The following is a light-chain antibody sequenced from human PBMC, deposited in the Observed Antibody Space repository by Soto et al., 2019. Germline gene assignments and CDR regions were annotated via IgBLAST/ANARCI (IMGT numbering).Light chain of an antibody. V-gene: IGKV3-11*01. J-gene: IGKJ4*01. CDR3: QQRSDWPLT. CDR1: QSVSSY. Sequence: EIVLTQSPTTLSLSPGERATLSCRARQSVSSYFAWYQQKPGQAPRLLIYDASTRAAGIPARFSGSGSGTDFTLTISSLEPEDFAVYYCQQRSDWPLTFGGGTKVEIK. CDR2: DAS.